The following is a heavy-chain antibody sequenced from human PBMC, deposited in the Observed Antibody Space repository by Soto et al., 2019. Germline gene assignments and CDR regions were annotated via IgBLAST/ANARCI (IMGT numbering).Heavy chain of an antibody. D-gene: IGHD5-12*01. CDR2: IYYSGST. CDR1: GGSISSYY. V-gene: IGHV4-59*01. CDR3: ARDCSVNQRWLRGYYGMDV. Sequence: KPSETLSLTCTVSGGSISSYYWSWIRQPPGKGLEWIGYIYYSGSTNYNPSLKSRVTISVDTSKNQFSLKLSSVTAADTAVYYCARDCSVNQRWLRGYYGMDVWGQGTTVTVSS. J-gene: IGHJ6*02.